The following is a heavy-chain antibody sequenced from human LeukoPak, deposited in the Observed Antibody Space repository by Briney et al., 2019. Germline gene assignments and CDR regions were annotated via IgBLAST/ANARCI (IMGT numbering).Heavy chain of an antibody. CDR3: ATEGPNSGSYLYYFDY. CDR2: FDPEDGET. V-gene: IGHV1-24*01. Sequence: ASVKVSCKASGYTFTGYYMHWVRQAPGKGLEWMGGFDPEDGETIYAQKFQGRVTMTEDTSTDTAYMELSSLRSEDTAVYYCATEGPNSGSYLYYFDYWGQGTLVTVSS. D-gene: IGHD1-26*01. CDR1: GYTFTGYY. J-gene: IGHJ4*02.